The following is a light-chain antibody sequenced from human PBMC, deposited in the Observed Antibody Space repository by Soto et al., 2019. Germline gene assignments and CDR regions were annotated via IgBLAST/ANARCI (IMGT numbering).Light chain of an antibody. CDR3: QQSYSIPVT. Sequence: DVQMTQSPASLSASVGDRFGITCRTSYTISGYLNWWQQKPGKAPNLLIYATFKLQSGVPSRFSGSASGAEFTLTITNVQPEDFATYYCQQSYSIPVTFGPGTRLEIK. CDR2: ATF. CDR1: YTISGY. V-gene: IGKV1-39*01. J-gene: IGKJ5*01.